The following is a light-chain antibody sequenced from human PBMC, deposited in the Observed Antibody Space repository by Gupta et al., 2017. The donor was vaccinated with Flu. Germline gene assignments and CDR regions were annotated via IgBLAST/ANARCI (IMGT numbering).Light chain of an antibody. Sequence: ERVILTCRASQSVSSKVAWYQQKPGQAPRLLIYDASTRATGIPARFTGSGSGTEFTLLISSLQSEDFALYYCHQYYDWPPLTFGGGTKVDVK. CDR2: DAS. V-gene: IGKV3-15*01. CDR3: HQYYDWPPLT. J-gene: IGKJ4*01. CDR1: QSVSSK.